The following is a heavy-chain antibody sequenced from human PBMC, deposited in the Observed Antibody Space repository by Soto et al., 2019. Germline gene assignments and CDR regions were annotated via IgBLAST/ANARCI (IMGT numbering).Heavy chain of an antibody. V-gene: IGHV1-69*13. CDR1: GGTFSRYA. Sequence: ASVKVSCKASGGTFSRYAISWVRQAPGQGFEWMGGIIPIFGTTNYAQKFQGRVTITADESTSTAYMELSSLRSEDTAVYYCARHSYDSSGYYRYYFHYWGQGALVTVSS. CDR2: IIPIFGTT. D-gene: IGHD3-22*01. CDR3: ARHSYDSSGYYRYYFHY. J-gene: IGHJ4*02.